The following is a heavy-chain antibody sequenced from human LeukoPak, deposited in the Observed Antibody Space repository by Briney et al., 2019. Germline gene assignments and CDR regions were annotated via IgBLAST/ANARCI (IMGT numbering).Heavy chain of an antibody. D-gene: IGHD3-22*01. Sequence: KSSETLSLTCTVSGASMSSFYWSWIRQSPGKGLEWIGYIYSSGSTNYNPSLRSRVTISVDTSKNQFSLKLSSVTAADTAVYYCARHTMTRHNWFDPWGQGTLVTVSS. CDR1: GASMSSFY. CDR3: ARHTMTRHNWFDP. CDR2: IYSSGST. V-gene: IGHV4-59*01. J-gene: IGHJ5*02.